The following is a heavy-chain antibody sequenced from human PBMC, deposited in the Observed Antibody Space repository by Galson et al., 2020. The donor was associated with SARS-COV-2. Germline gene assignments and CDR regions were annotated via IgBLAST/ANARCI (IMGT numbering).Heavy chain of an antibody. CDR3: AGANYFYYYMDV. CDR2: IDSSGSA. V-gene: IGHV4-30-4*08. CDR1: GGSISSGDYY. Sequence: SETLSLTCTVSGGSISSGDYYWSWIRQIPGKGLEWIGFIDSSGSASYSSSLKSGVSISLDTSRNQFSLKLTSVTAADTAVYYCAGANYFYYYMDVWGKGTTVTISS. J-gene: IGHJ6*03.